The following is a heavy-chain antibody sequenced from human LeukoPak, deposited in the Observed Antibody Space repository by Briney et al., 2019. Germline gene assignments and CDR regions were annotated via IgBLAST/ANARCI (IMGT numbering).Heavy chain of an antibody. CDR1: GFTFSSYG. CDR2: IWYDGSNK. V-gene: IGHV3-33*01. Sequence: GGSLRLSCAASGFTFSSYGMHWVRQAPGKGLEWVAVIWYDGSNKYYADSVKGRFTISRDNSKNTLYLQMNSLRAEDTAVYYRAGRHSSSSEEDAFDIWGQGTMVTVSS. J-gene: IGHJ3*02. D-gene: IGHD6-6*01. CDR3: AGRHSSSSEEDAFDI.